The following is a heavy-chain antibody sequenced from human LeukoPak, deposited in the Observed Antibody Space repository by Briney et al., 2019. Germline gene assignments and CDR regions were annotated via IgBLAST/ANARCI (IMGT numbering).Heavy chain of an antibody. Sequence: GGSLRLSCAASGFTFTNAWMSWVRQAPGKRLEWVGRIKSKTDGGTIHYAAPVKGRFTISRDDSKNTLYLQMNSLKTEDTAVYYCTTEDYYDSSGYLYNWFDPCGQGVLVTVSS. V-gene: IGHV3-15*05. CDR1: GFTFTNAW. CDR3: TTEDYYDSSGYLYNWFDP. D-gene: IGHD3-22*01. CDR2: IKSKTDGGTI. J-gene: IGHJ5*02.